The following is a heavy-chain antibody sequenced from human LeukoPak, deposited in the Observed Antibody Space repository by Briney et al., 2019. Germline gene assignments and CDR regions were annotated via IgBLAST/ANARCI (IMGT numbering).Heavy chain of an antibody. V-gene: IGHV1-18*01. D-gene: IGHD5-24*01. CDR1: GYTFTSYG. CDR2: ISAYNGDT. Sequence: ASVKVSCKASGYTFTSYGISWVRQAPGQGLEWLGWISAYNGDTNYAQKLQGRVTITTDTSTSTAYMELRRLRSDDTAVYYCARVRWLPDPYYFDYWGQGTLVTVSS. CDR3: ARVRWLPDPYYFDY. J-gene: IGHJ4*02.